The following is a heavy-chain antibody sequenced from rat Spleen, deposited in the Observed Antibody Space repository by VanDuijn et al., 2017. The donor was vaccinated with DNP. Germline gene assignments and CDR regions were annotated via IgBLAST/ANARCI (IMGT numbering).Heavy chain of an antibody. J-gene: IGHJ4*01. CDR2: ISYDGGST. CDR3: AKDGRAMDA. CDR1: GFTFSDYY. Sequence: EVQLVESGGDLVQPERSLKLSCAASGFTFSDYYMAWVRQAPTKGLEWVAYISYDGGSTYYGDSVKGRFTISRDNAKSTLYLQMESLRSEDTATYYCAKDGRAMDAWGQGTSVTVSS. V-gene: IGHV5-20*01.